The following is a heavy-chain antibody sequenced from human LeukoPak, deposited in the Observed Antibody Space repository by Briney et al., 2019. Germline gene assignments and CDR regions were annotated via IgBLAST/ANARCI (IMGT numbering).Heavy chain of an antibody. Sequence: PSETLSLTCAVYGGSFSGYYWSWIRQPPGKGLEWIGYIYYSGSTNYNPSLKSRVTISVDTSKNQFSLKLSSVTAADTAIYYCARDNSVGDNAWWFDPWGQGTLVTVSS. J-gene: IGHJ5*02. CDR3: ARDNSVGDNAWWFDP. CDR2: IYYSGST. CDR1: GGSFSGYY. V-gene: IGHV4-59*01. D-gene: IGHD1-26*01.